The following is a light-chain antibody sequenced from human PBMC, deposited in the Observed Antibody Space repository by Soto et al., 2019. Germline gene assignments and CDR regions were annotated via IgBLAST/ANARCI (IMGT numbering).Light chain of an antibody. Sequence: QSALTQSASVSGSPGQSITISCTGTSSDIGGYDYVSWYQQYPGKAPKLMIYDVSNRPSGVSDRFSGSKSANTASLTISGLQAEDEADYYCNSYTTSSSLYVFGTGTKVTVL. J-gene: IGLJ1*01. V-gene: IGLV2-14*01. CDR1: SSDIGGYDY. CDR3: NSYTTSSSLYV. CDR2: DVS.